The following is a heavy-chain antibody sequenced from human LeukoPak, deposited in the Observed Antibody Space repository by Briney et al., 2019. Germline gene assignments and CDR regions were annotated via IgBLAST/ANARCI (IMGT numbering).Heavy chain of an antibody. V-gene: IGHV1-8*03. Sequence: ASVKVSCKASGYTFTSYDINWVRQATGQGLEWMGWMNPNSGNTGYAQKFQGRVTITRNTSISTAYMELSSLRSEDTAVYYCATTPYTRGQDPFDYWGQGTLVTVSS. CDR3: ATTPYTRGQDPFDY. J-gene: IGHJ4*02. D-gene: IGHD1/OR15-1a*01. CDR1: GYTFTSYD. CDR2: MNPNSGNT.